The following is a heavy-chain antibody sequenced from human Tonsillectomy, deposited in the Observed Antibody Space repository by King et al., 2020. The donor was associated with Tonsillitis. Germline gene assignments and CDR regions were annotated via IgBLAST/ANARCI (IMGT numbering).Heavy chain of an antibody. J-gene: IGHJ4*01. CDR1: GYTFTNYG. CDR2: ISTYNGDT. CDR3: ARSYRTGFSLLYYFDY. V-gene: IGHV1-18*04. Sequence: QLVQSGAEVKKPGASLKVSCKASGYTFTNYGITWVRQAPGQGLEWMGWISTYNGDTKYAQNFQDRVTMTTDTSTSTAYMELRSLRSDDTAIYYCARSYRTGFSLLYYFDYWGHGTLVTVSS. D-gene: IGHD6-19*01.